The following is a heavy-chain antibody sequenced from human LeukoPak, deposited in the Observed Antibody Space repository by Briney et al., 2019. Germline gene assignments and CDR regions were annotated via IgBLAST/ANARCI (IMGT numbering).Heavy chain of an antibody. CDR1: GFTFANGW. CDR3: ATDNSARAY. CDR2: IKSKADGGTT. V-gene: IGHV3-15*01. Sequence: GGSLRLSCEASGFTFANGWMSWVRQAPGKGLEWIGRIKSKADGGTTDYAAVIKDRFSISRDDSKNTLYLQMNSLTTADTGIYYRATDNSARAYWGQGTLVTVSS. J-gene: IGHJ4*02.